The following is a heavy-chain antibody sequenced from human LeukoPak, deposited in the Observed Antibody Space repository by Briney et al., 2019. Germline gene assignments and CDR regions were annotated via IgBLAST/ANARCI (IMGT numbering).Heavy chain of an antibody. CDR3: ARDRVMIMFGGVIADYYYYYYMDV. J-gene: IGHJ6*03. Sequence: PGGSLRLSCAASGFTFSDYYMSWVRQAPGKGLEWVANIKKDGSEKHYVDSVKGRFTISRDNAKNSLYLQMNSLRAEDTAVYYCARDRVMIMFGGVIADYYYYYYMDVWGKGTTVTVSS. V-gene: IGHV3-7*01. CDR1: GFTFSDYY. CDR2: IKKDGSEK. D-gene: IGHD3-16*02.